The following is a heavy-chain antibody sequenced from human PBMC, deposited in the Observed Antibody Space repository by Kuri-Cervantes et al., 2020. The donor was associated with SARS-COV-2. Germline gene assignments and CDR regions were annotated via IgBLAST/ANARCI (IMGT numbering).Heavy chain of an antibody. CDR1: GGSISSYY. CDR3: ARDWGYSYAEGAFDI. CDR2: IYYSGST. Sequence: GALRLSCTVSGGSISSYYWSWIRQPPGKGLEWIGYIYYSGSTNYNPSLKSRVTISVDTSKNQFSLKLSSVTAADTAVYYCARDWGYSYAEGAFDIWCQGTMVTVSS. V-gene: IGHV4-59*01. J-gene: IGHJ3*02. D-gene: IGHD5-18*01.